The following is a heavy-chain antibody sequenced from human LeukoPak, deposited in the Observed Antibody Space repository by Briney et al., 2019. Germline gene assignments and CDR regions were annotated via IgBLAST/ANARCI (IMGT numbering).Heavy chain of an antibody. CDR3: SRDSLSSCGGDCYSGLDV. Sequence: GGSLRLSCAASGFTFSSYWMHWVRQAPGEALMWVSRIKSGGSSTTYADSVKGRFTISRDNAKNTLYLQMNSLRAEDTAVYYCSRDSLSSCGGDCYSGLDVWGQGTTVTVSS. V-gene: IGHV3-74*01. J-gene: IGHJ6*02. CDR2: IKSGGSST. D-gene: IGHD2-21*02. CDR1: GFTFSSYW.